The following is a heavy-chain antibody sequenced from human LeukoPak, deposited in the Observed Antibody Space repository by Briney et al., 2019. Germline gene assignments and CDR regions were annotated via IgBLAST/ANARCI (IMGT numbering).Heavy chain of an antibody. J-gene: IGHJ4*02. CDR3: AREAYYDCSGSLDY. CDR1: GFTFTTYA. D-gene: IGHD3-22*01. V-gene: IGHV3-23*01. CDR2: INGRGIST. Sequence: GGSLRLSCAASGFTFTTYAMSWVRQAPGKGLAWVSCINGRGISTYYADSVKGRFTISRDNSKNTLYLQMSSLRADDTAIYYCAREAYYDCSGSLDYWGQGPLVTVSS.